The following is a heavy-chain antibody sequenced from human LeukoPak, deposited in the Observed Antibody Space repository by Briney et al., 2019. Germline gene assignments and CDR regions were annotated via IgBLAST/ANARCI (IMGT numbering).Heavy chain of an antibody. D-gene: IGHD6-13*01. V-gene: IGHV1-18*01. Sequence: ASVKVSCKASGNTFTSYGISWVRQAPGQGLEWMGWISANNGNTNYVQKFQGRVTMTTDTTTSTAYMELRSLRSDDTAVYYCARYSSSWYYFDYWGQGTLVTVSS. CDR1: GNTFTSYG. CDR3: ARYSSSWYYFDY. CDR2: ISANNGNT. J-gene: IGHJ4*02.